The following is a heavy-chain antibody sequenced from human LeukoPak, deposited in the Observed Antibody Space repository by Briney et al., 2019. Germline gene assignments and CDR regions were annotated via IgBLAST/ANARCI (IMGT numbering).Heavy chain of an antibody. CDR3: ARDPVGAPSNWFDP. Sequence: ASVKVSCKASGYTCTGYYMHWVRQAPRQGLEWMRWINPNSGGTNYAQKFQGRVTMTRDTSISTAYMELSRLRSDDTAVYYCARDPVGAPSNWFDPWGQGTLVTVSS. CDR1: GYTCTGYY. D-gene: IGHD1-26*01. J-gene: IGHJ5*02. CDR2: INPNSGGT. V-gene: IGHV1-2*02.